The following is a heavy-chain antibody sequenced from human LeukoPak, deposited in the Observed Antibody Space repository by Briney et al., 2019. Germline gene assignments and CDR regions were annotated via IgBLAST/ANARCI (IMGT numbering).Heavy chain of an antibody. CDR3: ARDGRGYSYGYDY. CDR2: IYYSGST. CDR1: GGSISSYY. V-gene: IGHV4-59*01. Sequence: PSETLSLTCTVSGGSISSYYWSWIRQPPGKGLEWIGYIYYSGSTNYNPSLKSRVTISVDTSKNQFSLKLSSVTAADTAAYYCARDGRGYSYGYDYWGQGTLVTV. J-gene: IGHJ4*02. D-gene: IGHD5-18*01.